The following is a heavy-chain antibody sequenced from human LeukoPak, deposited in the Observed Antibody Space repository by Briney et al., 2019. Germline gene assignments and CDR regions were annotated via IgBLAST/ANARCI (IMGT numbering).Heavy chain of an antibody. CDR1: GFTFSSYG. V-gene: IGHV3-33*01. Sequence: GGSLRLSCAASGFTFSSYGMHWVRQAPGKGLEWVAVIWYDGSNKYYADSAKGRFTISRDNSKNTLYLQMNSLRAEDTAVYYCARERRSIAASYGMDVWGQGTTVTVSS. CDR3: ARERRSIAASYGMDV. CDR2: IWYDGSNK. J-gene: IGHJ6*02. D-gene: IGHD6-13*01.